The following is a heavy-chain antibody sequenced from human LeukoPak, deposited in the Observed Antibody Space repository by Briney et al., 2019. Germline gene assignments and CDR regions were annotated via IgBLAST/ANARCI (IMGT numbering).Heavy chain of an antibody. V-gene: IGHV1-3*04. CDR3: ARRLGRSFDY. CDR1: GYTFINHA. J-gene: IGHJ4*02. CDR2: INIGNGNT. D-gene: IGHD2-21*01. Sequence: ASVKVSCKASGYTFINHAIHWVRQAPGQRLEWMGWINIGNGNTKYSQNFQGRITITRDTSATTAYMDLSSLGPEDTAVYYCARRLGRSFDYWGQGTLVTVSS.